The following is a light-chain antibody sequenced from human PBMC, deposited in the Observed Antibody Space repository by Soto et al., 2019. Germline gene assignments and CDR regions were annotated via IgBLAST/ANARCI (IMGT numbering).Light chain of an antibody. CDR1: SNDIGAHYY. V-gene: IGLV2-14*01. CDR3: SSYTSASALAI. J-gene: IGLJ2*01. CDR2: EVN. Sequence: QSALTQPASVSGSLGQSITISCTGTSNDIGAHYYVSWYRQHPGEAPKLIIFEVNNRPSGISNRFSGSKSGNTASLTISGLQVEDEAHYFCSSYTSASALAIFGGGTQLTVL.